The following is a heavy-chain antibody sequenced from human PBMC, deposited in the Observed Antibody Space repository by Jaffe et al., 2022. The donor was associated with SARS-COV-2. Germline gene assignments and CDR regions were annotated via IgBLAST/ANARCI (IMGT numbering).Heavy chain of an antibody. CDR3: ARAFKSVAAGVEGDT. D-gene: IGHD6-25*01. CDR1: GFTFSSYG. Sequence: QVRLVESGGGVVQPGRSLRLSCAASGFTFSSYGMHWVRQAPGEGLEWVAVVLHDGRNAQYADSVKGRFTISKDNSKSILFLQMDSLRPEDTAVYFCARAFKSVAAGVEGDTWGQGTLVTVSS. J-gene: IGHJ5*02. CDR2: VLHDGRNA. V-gene: IGHV3-30*03.